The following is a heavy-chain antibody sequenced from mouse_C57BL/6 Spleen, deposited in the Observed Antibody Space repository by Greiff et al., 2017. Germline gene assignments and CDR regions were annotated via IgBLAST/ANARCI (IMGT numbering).Heavy chain of an antibody. D-gene: IGHD1-1*01. CDR1: GYTFTDYY. CDR2: IYPGSGNT. CDR3: ARGPSSITTVVAPYAMDY. V-gene: IGHV1-76*01. J-gene: IGHJ4*01. Sequence: QVQLQQSGAELVRPGASVKLSCKASGYTFTDYYINWVKQRPGQGLEWIARIYPGSGNTYYNEKFKGKATLTAEKSSSTAYMQLSSLTSEDSAVYFCARGPSSITTVVAPYAMDYWGQGTSVTVSS.